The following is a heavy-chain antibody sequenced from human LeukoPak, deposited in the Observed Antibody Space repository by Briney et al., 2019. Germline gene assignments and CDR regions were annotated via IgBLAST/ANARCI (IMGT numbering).Heavy chain of an antibody. J-gene: IGHJ5*02. CDR1: GDSVSSHSAA. D-gene: IGHD6-19*01. CDR2: TYYRSKWYN. Sequence: SQTLSLTCAISGDSVSSHSAAWNWIRQSPSRGLEWLGRTYYRSKWYNDYALSVKSRININPDTSKNQFSLQLSSVTPDDTAVYYCVRDKAVAGIEYFDPWGQGTLVTVSS. CDR3: VRDKAVAGIEYFDP. V-gene: IGHV6-1*01.